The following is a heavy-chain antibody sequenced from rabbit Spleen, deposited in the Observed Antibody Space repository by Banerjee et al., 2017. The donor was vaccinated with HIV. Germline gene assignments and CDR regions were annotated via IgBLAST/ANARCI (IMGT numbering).Heavy chain of an antibody. CDR3: ARDTGSSFSTYGMDL. CDR1: GLDFSSSYW. CDR2: IYAGSSGTT. Sequence: EESGGGLVQPEGSLTLTCTASGLDFSSSYWICWVRQAPGKGLEWIACIYAGSSGTTYYASGAKGRFTISKTSSTTVTLQMTSLTAADTATYFCARDTGSSFSTYGMDLWGPGTLVTV. V-gene: IGHV1S45*01. D-gene: IGHD8-1*01. J-gene: IGHJ6*01.